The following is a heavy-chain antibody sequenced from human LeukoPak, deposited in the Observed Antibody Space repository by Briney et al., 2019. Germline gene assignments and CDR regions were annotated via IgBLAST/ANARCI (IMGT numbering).Heavy chain of an antibody. CDR3: ARGSLWDYYDSKKGPPPDY. J-gene: IGHJ4*02. CDR2: IYHSGST. V-gene: IGHV4-34*01. D-gene: IGHD3-22*01. CDR1: GGSFSGYY. Sequence: PSETLSLTCAVYGGSFSGYYWGWVRQPPGKGLEWIGSIYHSGSTHYNPSLKSRVTISVVTSKNQFSLKLSSVTATDTAVYHCARGSLWDYYDSKKGPPPDYWGQGTLVTVSS.